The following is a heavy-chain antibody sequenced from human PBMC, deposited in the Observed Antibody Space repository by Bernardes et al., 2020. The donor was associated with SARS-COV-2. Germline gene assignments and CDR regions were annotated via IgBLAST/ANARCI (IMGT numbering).Heavy chain of an antibody. CDR1: GFTFSSYA. D-gene: IGHD3-3*01. Sequence: GGSLRLSCSASGFTFSSYAMHWVRQAPGKGLEYVSAISSNGGSTYYADSVKGRFTISRDNSKNTLYLQMSSLSAEDTAVYYCVTSPTDYDFWSGYFFNPNYYYYYGMDVWGQGTTVTVSS. J-gene: IGHJ6*02. CDR3: VTSPTDYDFWSGYFFNPNYYYYYGMDV. V-gene: IGHV3-64D*06. CDR2: ISSNGGST.